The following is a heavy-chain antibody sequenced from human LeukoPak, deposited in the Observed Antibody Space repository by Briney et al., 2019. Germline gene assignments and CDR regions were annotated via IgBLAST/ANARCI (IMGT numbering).Heavy chain of an antibody. CDR2: TYYRSKWYN. CDR1: GDSVSSNSAA. CDR3: ARAQGMSGSHLGSGYFDY. D-gene: IGHD1-26*01. Sequence: SQTLSLTCAISGDSVSSNSAAWNWIRQSPSRGLEWLGRTYYRSKWYNDYAVSVKSRITINPDTSKNQFSLQLNSVTPEDTAVYYCARAQGMSGSHLGSGYFDYWGQGTLVTVSS. J-gene: IGHJ4*02. V-gene: IGHV6-1*01.